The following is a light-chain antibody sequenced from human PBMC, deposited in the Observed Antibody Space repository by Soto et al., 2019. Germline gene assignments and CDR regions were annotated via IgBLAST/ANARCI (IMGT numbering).Light chain of an antibody. V-gene: IGLV3-21*02. J-gene: IGLJ1*01. CDR1: NIGSKR. CDR3: QVWDSNSDIAV. CDR2: EDS. Sequence: SYELTQPPSVSVAPGQTARMTCGGNNIGSKRVQWYQHKAGQAPVMVVYEDSDRPSGIPERFSGSNSGNTATLTISRVEAGDEADYYCQVWDSNSDIAVLGNGTKVTV.